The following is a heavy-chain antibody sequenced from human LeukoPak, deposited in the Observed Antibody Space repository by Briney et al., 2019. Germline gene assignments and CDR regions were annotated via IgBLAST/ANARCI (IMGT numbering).Heavy chain of an antibody. CDR2: ISGSGSTT. V-gene: IGHV3-23*01. CDR3: VKDGSNWNFDY. J-gene: IGHJ4*02. CDR1: GFTFSSYA. D-gene: IGHD1-20*01. Sequence: GGSLRLSCAASGFTFSSYAMNWVRQAPGKGLEWVSAISGSGSTTYYAGSVKGRFTISRDNSKNTVDVQMNSLRVEDTAVYYCVKDGSNWNFDYWGQGTLVTVSS.